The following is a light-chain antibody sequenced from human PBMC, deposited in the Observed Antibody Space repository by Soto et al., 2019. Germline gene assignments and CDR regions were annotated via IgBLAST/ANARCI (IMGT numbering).Light chain of an antibody. CDR1: QSVSSH. J-gene: IGKJ5*01. V-gene: IGKV3-11*01. CDR3: QQRSNWPPIT. Sequence: EIVLTQSPGTLSLSPGEGATVSCRASQSVSSHLAWYQHKPGQAPRLLFYDASTRATGIPARFSGSGSGTDFTLTISSLEPEDFAVYYCQQRSNWPPITFGQGTRLEIK. CDR2: DAS.